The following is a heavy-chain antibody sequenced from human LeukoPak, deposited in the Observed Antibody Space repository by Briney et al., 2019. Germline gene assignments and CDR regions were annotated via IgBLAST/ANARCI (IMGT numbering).Heavy chain of an antibody. CDR3: ARARSNFDY. CDR2: IYYSGST. D-gene: IGHD1-14*01. CDR1: GGSVSSGSYY. J-gene: IGHJ4*02. Sequence: SETLSLTCTVSGGSVSSGSYYWSWIRQPPGKGLEWIGYIYYSGSTNYNPSLKSRVTISVDTSKNQFSLKLSSVTAADTAVYYCARARSNFDYWGQGTLVTVSS. V-gene: IGHV4-61*01.